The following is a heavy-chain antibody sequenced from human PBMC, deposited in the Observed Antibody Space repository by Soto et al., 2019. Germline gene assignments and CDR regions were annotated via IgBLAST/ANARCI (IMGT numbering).Heavy chain of an antibody. Sequence: QVQLVQSGAEVKKPGSSVKVSCKASGGTFSSYGISWVRQAPGQGLEWMGGIIPIFGTANHAQKFQDRVTITADESTSTAYMELTSRRSEETAVYYCARDVVGATTYYFDYWGQGTLVTVSS. CDR2: IIPIFGTA. J-gene: IGHJ4*02. D-gene: IGHD1-26*01. CDR3: ARDVVGATTYYFDY. V-gene: IGHV1-69*01. CDR1: GGTFSSYG.